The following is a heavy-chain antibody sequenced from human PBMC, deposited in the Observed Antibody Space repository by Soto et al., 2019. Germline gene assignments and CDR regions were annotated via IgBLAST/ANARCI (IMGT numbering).Heavy chain of an antibody. CDR2: ISYDGSNK. Sequence: GGSLRLSCAASGFTFSSYAMHWVRQAPGKGLEWVAVISYDGSNKYYADSVKGRFTISRDNSKNTLYLQMNSLRAEDTAVYYCARSLGYDFWRAFDYWGQGTLVTVSS. V-gene: IGHV3-30-3*01. J-gene: IGHJ4*02. D-gene: IGHD3-3*01. CDR3: ARSLGYDFWRAFDY. CDR1: GFTFSSYA.